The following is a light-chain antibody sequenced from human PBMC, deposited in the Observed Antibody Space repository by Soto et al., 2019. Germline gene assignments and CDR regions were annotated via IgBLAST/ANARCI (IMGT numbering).Light chain of an antibody. CDR1: QSVSSS. Sequence: EIVLTQSPATLSLSPGERAALSCRASQSVSSSLAWYQQKPGLPPRLLIYDASNRAAGIPARFSGSGSGTDFPLTISSLEPEDFAVYYCQQRSDWPAWTFGQGTKVDIK. V-gene: IGKV3-11*01. CDR3: QQRSDWPAWT. CDR2: DAS. J-gene: IGKJ1*01.